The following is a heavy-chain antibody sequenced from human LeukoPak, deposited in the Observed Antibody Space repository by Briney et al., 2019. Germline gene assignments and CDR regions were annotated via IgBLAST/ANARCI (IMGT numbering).Heavy chain of an antibody. J-gene: IGHJ1*01. CDR3: ARWLPAEYFQH. V-gene: IGHV1-18*01. CDR2: ISAYNGNT. Sequence: ASVKVSCKSSVYTFTSYGISWVRQSPGQGLEWMGWISAYNGNTNYAQKLQGRVTMTTDTSTSTAYMELRSLRSDDTAVYYCARWLPAEYFQHWGQGTLVTVSS. D-gene: IGHD6-19*01. CDR1: VYTFTSYG.